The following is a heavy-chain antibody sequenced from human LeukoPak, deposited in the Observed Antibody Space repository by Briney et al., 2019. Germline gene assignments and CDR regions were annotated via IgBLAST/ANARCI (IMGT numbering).Heavy chain of an antibody. Sequence: SQTLSLTCTVSGGSISSGSYYWSWIRQPAGKGLEWIGRIYTGGSTNYNPSLKSRVTISVDTSKNQFSLKLSSVTAADTAVYYCARDFSSSWFDIWGQGTMVTVSS. CDR1: GGSISSGSYY. CDR3: ARDFSSSWFDI. V-gene: IGHV4-61*02. J-gene: IGHJ3*02. D-gene: IGHD6-13*01. CDR2: IYTGGST.